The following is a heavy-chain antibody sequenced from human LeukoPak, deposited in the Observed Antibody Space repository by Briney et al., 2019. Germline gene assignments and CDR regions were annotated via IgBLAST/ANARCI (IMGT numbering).Heavy chain of an antibody. CDR2: ISGSGGST. V-gene: IGHV3-23*01. CDR3: AKRDYYDSSGYSPLFDN. D-gene: IGHD3-22*01. CDR1: GFTFSSYA. J-gene: IGHJ4*02. Sequence: PGGSLRLSCAASGFTFSSYAMSWVRQAPGKGLEWVSVISGSGGSTYSAESVKGRFTISRDNSKNTLYLQMNSLRAEDTALYFCAKRDYYDSSGYSPLFDNWGQGILVTVSS.